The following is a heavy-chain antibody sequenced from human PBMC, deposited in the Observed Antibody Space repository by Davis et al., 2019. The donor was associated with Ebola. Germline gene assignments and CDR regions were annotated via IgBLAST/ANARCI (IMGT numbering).Heavy chain of an antibody. V-gene: IGHV3-7*04. Sequence: PGGSLRLSCAASGFTFGNYYMAWVRQAPGKGPEWVATIRPGGSAVFYVESLQGRLTISRDNAKNSLFLQLSSLRVEDTAVYYCARGAPLQLWRFSYYYMDVWGEGTTVTVSS. CDR2: IRPGGSAV. CDR1: GFTFGNYY. J-gene: IGHJ6*03. D-gene: IGHD5-18*01. CDR3: ARGAPLQLWRFSYYYMDV.